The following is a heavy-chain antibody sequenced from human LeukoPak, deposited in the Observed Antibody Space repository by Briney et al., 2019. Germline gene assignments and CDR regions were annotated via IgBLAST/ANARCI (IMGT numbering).Heavy chain of an antibody. Sequence: GGSLRLSCAASGFTFSSYAMSWVRQAPGKGLEWVSAISGNGGSTYYADSVKGRFTISRDNSKNTLYLQMNSLRAEDTAVYYCAKVRGGHDYSNYVPYFDYWGQGTLVTVSS. CDR3: AKVRGGHDYSNYVPYFDY. D-gene: IGHD4-11*01. CDR2: ISGNGGST. V-gene: IGHV3-23*01. J-gene: IGHJ4*02. CDR1: GFTFSSYA.